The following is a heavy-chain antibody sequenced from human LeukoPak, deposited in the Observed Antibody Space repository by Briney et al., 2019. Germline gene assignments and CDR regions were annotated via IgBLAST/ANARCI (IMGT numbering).Heavy chain of an antibody. Sequence: GGSLRLSCAASGFTFSSYWMTWVRQAPGKGLEWVANIKYDGSEKYYVDSVKGRFTISRDNAKNSLFLQMNSLTAEDTAVYYCAIQKADLITMIRGVIAYWGQGTLVTVSS. CDR1: GFTFSSYW. J-gene: IGHJ4*02. V-gene: IGHV3-7*01. CDR3: AIQKADLITMIRGVIAY. CDR2: IKYDGSEK. D-gene: IGHD3-10*01.